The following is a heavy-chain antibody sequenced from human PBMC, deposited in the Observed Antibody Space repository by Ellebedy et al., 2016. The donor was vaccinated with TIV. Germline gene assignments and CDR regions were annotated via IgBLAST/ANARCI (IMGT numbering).Heavy chain of an antibody. Sequence: GESLKISXATSGFTFSTYGMNWVRQAPGKGLEWLSYISGSGDTIYYADSVKGRFTISRDNAKNSLYLQMNSLRAEDTAVYYCARFFDRGAYWGQGTLVTVSS. CDR2: ISGSGDTI. J-gene: IGHJ4*02. V-gene: IGHV3-48*04. CDR3: ARFFDRGAY. D-gene: IGHD3-22*01. CDR1: GFTFSTYG.